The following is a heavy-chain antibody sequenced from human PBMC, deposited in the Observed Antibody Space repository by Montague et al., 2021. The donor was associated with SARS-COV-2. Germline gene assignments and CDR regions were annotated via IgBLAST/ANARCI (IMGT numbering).Heavy chain of an antibody. J-gene: IGHJ4*02. CDR2: IYSGGSST. CDR1: GFTFSSYA. Sequence: SLRLSCAASGFTFSSYAMSWVRQAPGKGLEWVSAIYSGGSSTYYADSVKGRFTISRDNSKNTLYLQMNSLRAEDTAVYYCAKGGYGGNYFDYWGRGTLVTVSS. V-gene: IGHV3-23*03. CDR3: AKGGYGGNYFDY. D-gene: IGHD5-18*01.